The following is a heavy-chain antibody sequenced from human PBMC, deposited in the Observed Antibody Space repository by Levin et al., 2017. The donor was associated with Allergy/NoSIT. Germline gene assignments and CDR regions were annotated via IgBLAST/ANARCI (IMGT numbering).Heavy chain of an antibody. CDR3: ARDSGRPGKYWYFDL. D-gene: IGHD3-10*01. V-gene: IGHV1-2*04. CDR1: GYTFSNYF. Sequence: GESLKISCRASGYTFSNYFLHWVRQAPGQGPEWMGLIDPKRGGTEYAQKFQGWVTMTRDTSINTVYMQLNRLTFDDTAVYYCARDSGRPGKYWYFDLWGRGTLVTVSS. J-gene: IGHJ2*01. CDR2: IDPKRGGT.